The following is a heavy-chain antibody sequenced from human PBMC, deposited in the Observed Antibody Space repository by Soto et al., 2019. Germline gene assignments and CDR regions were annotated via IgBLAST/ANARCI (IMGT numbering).Heavy chain of an antibody. V-gene: IGHV1-69*13. D-gene: IGHD6-13*01. CDR3: ARGGQQQLVSYGMDG. CDR2: IIPIFGTA. Sequence: GASVKVSCKASGGTFSSYAISWVRQAPGQGLEWMGGIIPIFGTANYAQKFQGRVTITADESTSTAYMELSSLRSEDTAVYYCARGGQQQLVSYGMDGWGQGTTVTVYS. CDR1: GGTFSSYA. J-gene: IGHJ6*02.